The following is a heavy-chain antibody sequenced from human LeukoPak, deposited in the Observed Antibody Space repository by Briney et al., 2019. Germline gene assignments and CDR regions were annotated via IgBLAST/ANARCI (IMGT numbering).Heavy chain of an antibody. Sequence: GGSLRLSCAASGFTFSSYSMNWVRQAPGKGLEWVSFISSSSSYTYYAESVKGRFTISRDNAKNSLFLQMNSLRAEDTAVYYCARGFSNCGHYFNYWGQGILVTVSS. J-gene: IGHJ4*02. CDR2: ISSSSSYT. V-gene: IGHV3-21*04. D-gene: IGHD4-11*01. CDR1: GFTFSSYS. CDR3: ARGFSNCGHYFNY.